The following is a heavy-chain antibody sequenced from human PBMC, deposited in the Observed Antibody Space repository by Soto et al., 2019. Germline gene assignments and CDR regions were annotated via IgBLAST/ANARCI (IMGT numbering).Heavy chain of an antibody. J-gene: IGHJ6*02. Sequence: SVKVSCKASGFTFTSSAVHCVRQARGQRHEWIGWIVVGSGNTNYAQKFQERVTITRDMSTSTAYMELSSLRSEDTAVYYFAADRKGAARNYYYYGMDVWGQGTTVTVSS. D-gene: IGHD6-6*01. CDR3: AADRKGAARNYYYYGMDV. CDR1: GFTFTSSA. CDR2: IVVGSGNT. V-gene: IGHV1-58*01.